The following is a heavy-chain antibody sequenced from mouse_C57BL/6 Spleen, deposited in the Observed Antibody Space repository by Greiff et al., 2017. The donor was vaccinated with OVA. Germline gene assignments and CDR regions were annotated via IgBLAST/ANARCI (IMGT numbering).Heavy chain of an antibody. CDR1: GYTFTSYW. D-gene: IGHD3-2*02. Sequence: QVQLQQPGAELVKPGASVKMSCKASGYTFTSYWITWVKQRPGQGLEWIGDIYPGSGSTNYNEKFQSKATLTVDNSSSTAYMQLSSLTSEDSAVDYCARGPRQLRLGAWFAYWGQGTLVTVSA. CDR2: IYPGSGST. V-gene: IGHV1-55*01. J-gene: IGHJ3*01. CDR3: ARGPRQLRLGAWFAY.